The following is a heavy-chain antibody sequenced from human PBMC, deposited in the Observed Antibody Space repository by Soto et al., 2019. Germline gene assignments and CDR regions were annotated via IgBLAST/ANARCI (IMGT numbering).Heavy chain of an antibody. Sequence: EVQLVESGGGLVQPGGSLRLSCAASGFTFSDHYMDWVRQAPGKGLEWVGRTRDKANSHTTEYAASVKGRLIISRDDSKNSLDLQMDSLKTEDTAVYYCARGASPSSGREKNYYGMDVWGQGTTVTVSS. D-gene: IGHD6-19*01. V-gene: IGHV3-72*01. CDR1: GFTFSDHY. CDR3: ARGASPSSGREKNYYGMDV. J-gene: IGHJ6*02. CDR2: TRDKANSHTT.